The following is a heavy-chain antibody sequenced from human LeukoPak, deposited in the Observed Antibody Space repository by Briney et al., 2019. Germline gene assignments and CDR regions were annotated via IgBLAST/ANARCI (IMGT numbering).Heavy chain of an antibody. CDR2: ISSSSSTI. D-gene: IGHD2-15*01. V-gene: IGHV3-48*04. CDR3: ARVGVGYCSGGICYRNYMDV. CDR1: GFAFSTYG. Sequence: GGSLRLSCAASGFAFSTYGMNWVRQAPGKGLEWVSYISSSSSTIYYVDSVKGRFTISRDNARNSLSLQMNSLRAEDTAVYYCARVGVGYCSGGICYRNYMDVWGKGTTVTVSS. J-gene: IGHJ6*03.